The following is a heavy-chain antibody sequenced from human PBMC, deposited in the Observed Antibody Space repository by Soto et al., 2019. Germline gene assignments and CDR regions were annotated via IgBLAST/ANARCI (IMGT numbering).Heavy chain of an antibody. CDR1: GASISTNHHN. V-gene: IGHV4-39*01. J-gene: IGHJ5*02. Sequence: PSETLSLTCTVSGASISTNHHNWAWVRQPPGKGLEWMGNIHYRGDTYFNPSLGSRLSMSVDTSKNQFSLKLTSVTAADTAVYYCAGLPTGYPNWFDPWGQGTLVTVSS. D-gene: IGHD3-9*01. CDR2: IHYRGDT. CDR3: AGLPTGYPNWFDP.